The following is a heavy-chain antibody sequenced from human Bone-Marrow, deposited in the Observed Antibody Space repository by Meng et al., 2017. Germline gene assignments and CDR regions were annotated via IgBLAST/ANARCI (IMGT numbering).Heavy chain of an antibody. D-gene: IGHD1-26*01. V-gene: IGHV1-69*05. CDR2: IIPIFGTA. CDR3: ARGIVGATRYYYYGMDV. J-gene: IGHJ6*02. Sequence: SVKVSCKASGGTFSSYAISWVRQAPGQGLEWMGGIIPIFGTANYAQKFQGRVTITTDESTSTAYMELSSLRSEDTAVYYCARGIVGATRYYYYGMDVWGQGTTVTVSS. CDR1: GGTFSSYA.